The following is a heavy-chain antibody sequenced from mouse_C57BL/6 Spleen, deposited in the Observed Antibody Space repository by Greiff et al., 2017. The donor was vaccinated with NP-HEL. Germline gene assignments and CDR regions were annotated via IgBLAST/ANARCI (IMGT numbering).Heavy chain of an antibody. Sequence: VQLQQSGPELVKPGASVKISCKASGYAFSSSWMNWVKQRPGKGLEWIGRIYPGDGDTNYNGKFKGKATLTADKSSSTAYMQLSSLTSEDSAVYFCARIYYGSSWDWYFDVWGTGTTVTVSS. CDR1: GYAFSSSW. V-gene: IGHV1-82*01. CDR2: IYPGDGDT. CDR3: ARIYYGSSWDWYFDV. D-gene: IGHD1-1*01. J-gene: IGHJ1*03.